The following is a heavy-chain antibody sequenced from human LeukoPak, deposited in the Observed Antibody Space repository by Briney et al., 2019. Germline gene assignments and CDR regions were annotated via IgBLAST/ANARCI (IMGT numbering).Heavy chain of an antibody. CDR3: ARQGFVASYGVDV. V-gene: IGHV5-10-1*01. J-gene: IGHJ6*02. CDR1: GYNFTNYW. CDR2: IDPSDSYN. Sequence: GESLKISCKGSGYNFTNYWISWVRQMPGKGLERMGTIDPSDSYNNYSPSFQGHVTISADKSISTAYLQWGSLKASDTAKYYCARQGFVASYGVDVWGQGTTVTVSS.